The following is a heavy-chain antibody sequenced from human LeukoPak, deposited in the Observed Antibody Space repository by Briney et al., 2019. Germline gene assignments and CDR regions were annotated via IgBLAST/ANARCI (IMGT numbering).Heavy chain of an antibody. V-gene: IGHV5-10-1*01. Sequence: GESLKISCKASGYRFISYWIGWVRQMPGKGLEWMGRIDPSDSYTNYSPSFQGHVTISADKSISTAYLQWSSLKASDTAMYYCARSDCSSTSCYRMSWFDPWGQGTLVTVSS. D-gene: IGHD2-2*02. CDR3: ARSDCSSTSCYRMSWFDP. CDR1: GYRFISYW. J-gene: IGHJ5*02. CDR2: IDPSDSYT.